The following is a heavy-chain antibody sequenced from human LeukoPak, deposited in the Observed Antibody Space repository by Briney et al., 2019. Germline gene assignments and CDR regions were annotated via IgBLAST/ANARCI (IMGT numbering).Heavy chain of an antibody. Sequence: PGRSLRLSCTASGFTFGDYAMSWFRQAPGKGLEWVGRIKSKTDGGTTDYAAPVKGRFTISRDDSKNTLYLQMNSLKTEDTAVYYCTTRLRYFDWTIYDFDYWGQGTLVTVSS. CDR3: TTRLRYFDWTIYDFDY. J-gene: IGHJ4*02. CDR2: IKSKTDGGTT. V-gene: IGHV3-15*01. CDR1: GFTFGDYA. D-gene: IGHD3-9*01.